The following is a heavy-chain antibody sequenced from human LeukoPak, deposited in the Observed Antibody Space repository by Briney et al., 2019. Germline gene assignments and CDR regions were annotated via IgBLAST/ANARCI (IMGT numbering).Heavy chain of an antibody. J-gene: IGHJ4*02. CDR1: GFTFSSYA. Sequence: GGSLRLSCAASGFTFSSYAMSWVRQAPGKGLEWVSAISGSGGSTYYADSVKGRFTISRDNSENTLYLQMNSLRAEDTAVYYCARRKAVAGPTYYFDYWGQGTLVTVSS. D-gene: IGHD6-19*01. V-gene: IGHV3-23*01. CDR3: ARRKAVAGPTYYFDY. CDR2: ISGSGGST.